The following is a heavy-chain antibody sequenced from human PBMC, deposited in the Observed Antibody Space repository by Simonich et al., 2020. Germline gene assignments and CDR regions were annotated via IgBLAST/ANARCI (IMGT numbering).Heavy chain of an antibody. CDR1: GFTFSSYA. D-gene: IGHD7-27*01. CDR3: AREDLTGDAFDI. V-gene: IGHV3-30*07. Sequence: QVQLVESGGGVVQPGRSLRLSCAASGFTFSSYAMHGVRQGPCKGLEWVEVISYDGSKKYYADSVKGRFTISRDNSKNTLYLQMNSLRAEDTAVYYCAREDLTGDAFDIWGQGTMVTVSS. J-gene: IGHJ3*02. CDR2: ISYDGSKK.